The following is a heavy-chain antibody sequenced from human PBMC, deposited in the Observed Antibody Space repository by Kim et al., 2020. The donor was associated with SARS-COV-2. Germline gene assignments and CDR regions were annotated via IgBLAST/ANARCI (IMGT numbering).Heavy chain of an antibody. J-gene: IGHJ6*02. CDR2: ISWDGGST. Sequence: GGSLRLSCAASGFTFDDYTMHWVRQAPGKGLEWVSLISWDGGSTYYADSVKGRFTISRDNSKNSLYLQMNSLRTEDTALYYCAKDGRSLYYGMDVWGQGTTVTVSS. CDR3: AKDGRSLYYGMDV. D-gene: IGHD2-15*01. V-gene: IGHV3-43*01. CDR1: GFTFDDYT.